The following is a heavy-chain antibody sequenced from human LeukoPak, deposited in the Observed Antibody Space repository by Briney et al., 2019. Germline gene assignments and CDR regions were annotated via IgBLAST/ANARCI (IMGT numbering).Heavy chain of an antibody. Sequence: GGSLRLSCVASGFTFSSCAMSWVRQAPGQGLEWVSSIRGSDHNTYYADTVKGRFTISRDNSKNTLSLQMNSLRAEDTAVYYCAKSGRYYDSGGYYYYDYWGQGTLVTVSS. CDR1: GFTFSSCA. D-gene: IGHD3-22*01. V-gene: IGHV3-23*01. J-gene: IGHJ4*02. CDR2: IRGSDHNT. CDR3: AKSGRYYDSGGYYYYDY.